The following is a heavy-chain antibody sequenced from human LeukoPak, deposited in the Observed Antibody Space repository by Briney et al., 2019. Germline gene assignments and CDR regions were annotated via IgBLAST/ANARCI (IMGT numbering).Heavy chain of an antibody. D-gene: IGHD3-22*01. V-gene: IGHV3-21*01. J-gene: IGHJ6*03. Sequence: GGSLRLSCAASGFTFSSYSMNWVRQAPGKGLEWVSSISSSSSYIYYADSVKGRFTISRDNAKNSLYLQMNSLRAEDTAVYYCARGSYDSSGYYYYYYYMDVRGKGTTVTVSS. CDR1: GFTFSSYS. CDR2: ISSSSSYI. CDR3: ARGSYDSSGYYYYYYYMDV.